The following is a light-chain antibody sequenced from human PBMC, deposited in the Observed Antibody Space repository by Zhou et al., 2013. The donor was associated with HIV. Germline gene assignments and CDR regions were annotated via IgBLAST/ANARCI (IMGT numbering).Light chain of an antibody. CDR1: QTVATW. Sequence: DIQMTQSPSTLSASVGDRVTITCRASQTVATWLAWYQHKPGTSPRLLIDGASSLQTGVPSRFTGGGSGTDFSLTIKCLQSDDFATYYCQQYHSFPRTFGQGT. V-gene: IGKV1-5*01. CDR3: QQYHSFPRT. J-gene: IGKJ1*01. CDR2: GAS.